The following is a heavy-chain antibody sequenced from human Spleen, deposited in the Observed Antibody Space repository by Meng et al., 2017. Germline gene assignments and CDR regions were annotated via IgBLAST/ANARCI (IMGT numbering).Heavy chain of an antibody. J-gene: IGHJ4*02. CDR1: GGSFSDYY. Sequence: QVQLQRWGAGLLKPWETLSLTCVVSGGSFSDYYWSWIRQPPGKGLEWIGEINHSGSTNYNPSLESRATISVDTSKNNLSLKLSSVTAADSAVYYCARGPTTMAHDFDYWGQGTLVTVSS. V-gene: IGHV4-34*01. D-gene: IGHD4-11*01. CDR3: ARGPTTMAHDFDY. CDR2: INHSGST.